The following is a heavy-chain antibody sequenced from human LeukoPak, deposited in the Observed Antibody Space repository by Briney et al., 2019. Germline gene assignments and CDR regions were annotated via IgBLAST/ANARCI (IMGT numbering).Heavy chain of an antibody. D-gene: IGHD3-10*01. J-gene: IGHJ5*02. CDR1: GDSISAYS. CDR3: ARHIIWFGELSWFDP. CDR2: IYYNENT. Sequence: SETLSLTCTVSGDSISAYSWSWIRQPPGKGLEWIGSIYYNENTYSNPSLKSRVTLSLDTSKNLFSLKLSSVTAADTAFCYCARHIIWFGELSWFDPWGQGTLVTVSS. V-gene: IGHV4-38-2*02.